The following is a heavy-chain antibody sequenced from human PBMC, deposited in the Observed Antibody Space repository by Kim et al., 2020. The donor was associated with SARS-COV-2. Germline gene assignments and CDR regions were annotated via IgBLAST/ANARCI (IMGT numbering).Heavy chain of an antibody. J-gene: IGHJ4*02. Sequence: GGSLRLSCAASGFTFSGYWMHWVRQAPGKGLVWVSHIKPDGSITTYADSAKGRFTISRDNAKNTLSLQMNFLRVEDTAIYYCVRDRGARHDYWGQGTLVT. CDR1: GFTFSGYW. D-gene: IGHD3-10*01. CDR2: IKPDGSIT. CDR3: VRDRGARHDY. V-gene: IGHV3-74*01.